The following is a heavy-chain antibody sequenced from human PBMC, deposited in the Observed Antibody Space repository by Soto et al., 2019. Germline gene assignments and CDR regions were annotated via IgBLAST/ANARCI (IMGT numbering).Heavy chain of an antibody. CDR3: ARGYGDYDFDY. CDR2: IYYSGST. Sequence: QVQLQESGPGLVKPSETLSLTCTVSGGSISSYYLSWIRQPPGKGLEWIGYIYYSGSTNYNPSLKSRVTISVDTSKNQFSLKLSSVTAADTAVYYCARGYGDYDFDYWGQGTLVTVSS. CDR1: GGSISSYY. V-gene: IGHV4-59*01. D-gene: IGHD4-17*01. J-gene: IGHJ4*02.